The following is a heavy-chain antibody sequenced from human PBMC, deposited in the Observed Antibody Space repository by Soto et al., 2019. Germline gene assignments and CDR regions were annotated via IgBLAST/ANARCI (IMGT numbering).Heavy chain of an antibody. V-gene: IGHV5-51*01. CDR3: ARLEPRLGYGADY. Sequence: PGESLKISCKGSGYSFTSYWIGWVRQMPGKGLEWRGIIYPGDSDTRYSPSFQGQVTISADKSISTAYLQWSSLKASYSVMFYCARLEPRLGYGADYWGQGTLVTVSS. D-gene: IGHD4-17*01. CDR1: GYSFTSYW. J-gene: IGHJ4*02. CDR2: IYPGDSDT.